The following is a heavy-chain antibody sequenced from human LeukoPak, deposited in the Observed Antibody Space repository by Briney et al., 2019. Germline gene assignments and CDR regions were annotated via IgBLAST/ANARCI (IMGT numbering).Heavy chain of an antibody. CDR2: FYHSGST. CDR1: GYSISSGYY. Sequence: SETLSLTCTVSGYSISSGYYWGWIRQPPGKGLEWIGSFYHSGSTYYNPSLKSRVTISVDTSKNQFSLKLSSVTAADTAVYYCASKEYYDSSGYYQFDAFDIWGQGTMVTVSS. J-gene: IGHJ3*02. V-gene: IGHV4-38-2*02. CDR3: ASKEYYDSSGYYQFDAFDI. D-gene: IGHD3-22*01.